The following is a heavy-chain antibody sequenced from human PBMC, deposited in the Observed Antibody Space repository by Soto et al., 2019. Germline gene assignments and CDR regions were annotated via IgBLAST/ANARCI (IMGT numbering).Heavy chain of an antibody. J-gene: IGHJ6*02. V-gene: IGHV3-33*01. D-gene: IGHD2-15*01. CDR3: ARTDCSGGSCYPYYYYYYGMDV. CDR2: IWYDGSNK. Sequence: QVQLVESGGGVVQPGRSLRLSCAASGFTFSNYGMHWVRQAPGKGLEWVAVIWYDGSNKYYADSVKGRFTISRDNSKNTLSLPMNSLRAEDPAVYYCARTDCSGGSCYPYYYYYYGMDVWGQGTTVTVSS. CDR1: GFTFSNYG.